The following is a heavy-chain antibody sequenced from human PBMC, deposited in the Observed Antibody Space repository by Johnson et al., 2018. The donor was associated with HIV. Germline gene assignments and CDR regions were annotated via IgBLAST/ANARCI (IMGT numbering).Heavy chain of an antibody. CDR3: ARDGAVGGYHDAFDI. Sequence: QVRLVEFGGGLVQPGGSLRLSCAASGITFSRFPMNWVRQAPGKGLEWVAVISSDESYIHYGDSVKGRFIVSKDNYKNTLYLQMSSLRAEDTAVYYCARDGAVGGYHDAFDIWGQGTMVTVSS. J-gene: IGHJ3*02. CDR2: ISSDESYI. D-gene: IGHD6-19*01. CDR1: GITFSRFP. V-gene: IGHV3-30*04.